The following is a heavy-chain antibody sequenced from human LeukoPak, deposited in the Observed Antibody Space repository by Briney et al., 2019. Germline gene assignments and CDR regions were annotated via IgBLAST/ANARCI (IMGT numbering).Heavy chain of an antibody. CDR3: ARDRGPNTFDY. CDR1: GFTFSNSW. J-gene: IGHJ4*02. CDR2: IKQDGSEK. V-gene: IGHV3-7*01. Sequence: GGSLRLSCVTSGFTFSNSWMIWVRQAPGKGPEWVASIKQDGSEKYYVDSVKGRFTISKDNAKNSLYLQMNSLRVEDMAIYYCARDRGPNTFDYWGQGTLVTVSS. D-gene: IGHD3-10*01.